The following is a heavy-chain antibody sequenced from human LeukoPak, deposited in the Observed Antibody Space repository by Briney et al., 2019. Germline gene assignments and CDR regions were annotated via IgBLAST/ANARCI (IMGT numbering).Heavy chain of an antibody. V-gene: IGHV3-53*01. J-gene: IGHJ4*02. CDR1: GFSVSSNY. D-gene: IGHD3-9*01. CDR3: ARGSLLRYFDWPD. Sequence: GGSLRLSCAASGFSVSSNYMSWVRQALGKGLEWVSVIYSGSSTYYADSVNGRFTISRDDSKNTLYLQMNSLRAEDTAVYYCARGSLLRYFDWPDWGQGTLVTVSS. CDR2: IYSGSST.